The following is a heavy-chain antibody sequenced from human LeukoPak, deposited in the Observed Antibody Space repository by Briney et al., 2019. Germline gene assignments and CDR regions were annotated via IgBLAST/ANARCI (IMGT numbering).Heavy chain of an antibody. D-gene: IGHD3-10*01. CDR2: IYYSGST. Sequence: SETLSFTCTVSGGSISSSSYYWGWIRQPPGKGLEWIGSIYYSGSTYYNPSLKSRVTMSVDMSTRQISLKLSSVTAADTAVYYCARAVGGDGSGSLWGPGTLVTVSS. CDR3: ARAVGGDGSGSL. CDR1: GGSISSSSYY. V-gene: IGHV4-39*07. J-gene: IGHJ4*02.